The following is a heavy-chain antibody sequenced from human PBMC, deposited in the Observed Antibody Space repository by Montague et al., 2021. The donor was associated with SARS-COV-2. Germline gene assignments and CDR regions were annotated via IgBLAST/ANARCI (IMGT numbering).Heavy chain of an antibody. CDR1: GDSVPSNIAT. CDR3: ARIPVGSKYYFDF. CDR2: TYYRSKWCN. Sequence: CAISGDSVPSNIATWNWIRQSPSRGLEWLGRTYYRSKWCNDYAEXVKSRITIDPDTSKHQFSLHLNSVTPEDTAVYYCARIPVGSKYYFDFWGQGTLVTVSS. J-gene: IGHJ4*02. D-gene: IGHD2-2*01. V-gene: IGHV6-1*01.